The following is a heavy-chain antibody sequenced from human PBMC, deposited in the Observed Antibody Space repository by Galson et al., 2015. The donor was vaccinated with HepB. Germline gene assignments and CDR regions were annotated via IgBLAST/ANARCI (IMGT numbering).Heavy chain of an antibody. CDR2: INPSGGST. Sequence: SVKVSCKASGYTFTSYYMHWVRQAPGQGLEWMGIINPSGGSTSYAQKFQGRVTMTRDTSTSTVYMELSSLRSEDTAVYYCAREKRGNYYDSSGYYAMAFDIWGQGTMVTVSS. CDR1: GYTFTSYY. J-gene: IGHJ3*02. V-gene: IGHV1-46*03. CDR3: AREKRGNYYDSSGYYAMAFDI. D-gene: IGHD3-22*01.